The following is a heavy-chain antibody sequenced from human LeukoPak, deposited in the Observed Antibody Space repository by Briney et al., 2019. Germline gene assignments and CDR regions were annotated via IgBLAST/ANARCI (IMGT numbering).Heavy chain of an antibody. CDR1: GGSISSGGYY. CDR3: ARVADPTGYCYMDV. J-gene: IGHJ6*03. Sequence: SQTLSLTCTVSGGSISSGGYYWSWIRQPPGKGLEWIGYIYYSGSTNYNPSLKSRVTISVDTSKNQFSLKLSSVTAADTAVYYCARVADPTGYCYMDVWGKGTTVTVSS. V-gene: IGHV4-61*08. CDR2: IYYSGST.